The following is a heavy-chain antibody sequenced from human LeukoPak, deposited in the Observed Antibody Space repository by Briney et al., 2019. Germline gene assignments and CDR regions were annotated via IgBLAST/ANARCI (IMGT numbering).Heavy chain of an antibody. CDR1: GFPFHTFG. Sequence: GGSLRLSCAASGFPFHTFGMSWVRQAPGKGLEWVSSISAGSDSTDYADSVKGRFTISRDNSKNTLYLQMNSLRAEDTALYYCANEYSPDYWGQGTLVTVSS. V-gene: IGHV3-23*01. D-gene: IGHD2-15*01. J-gene: IGHJ4*02. CDR2: ISAGSDST. CDR3: ANEYSPDY.